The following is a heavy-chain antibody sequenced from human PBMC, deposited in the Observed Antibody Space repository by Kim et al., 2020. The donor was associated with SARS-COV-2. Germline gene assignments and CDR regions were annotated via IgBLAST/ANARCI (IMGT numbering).Heavy chain of an antibody. Sequence: SETLSLTCAVYGGSFSGYYWSWIRQPPGKGLEWIGEINHSGSTNYNPSLKSRVTISVDTSKNQFSLKLSSVTAADTAVYYCARVPLRPITYNWFDPWGQGTLVTVSS. CDR2: INHSGST. V-gene: IGHV4-34*01. CDR1: GGSFSGYY. D-gene: IGHD3-16*01. CDR3: ARVPLRPITYNWFDP. J-gene: IGHJ5*02.